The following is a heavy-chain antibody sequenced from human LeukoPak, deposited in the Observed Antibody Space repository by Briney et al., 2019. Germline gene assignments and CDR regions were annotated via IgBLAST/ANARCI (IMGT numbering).Heavy chain of an antibody. D-gene: IGHD6-19*01. CDR2: IYYSGST. CDR1: GGSISSSSYY. Sequence: ETLSLTCTVSGGSISSSSYYWGWIRQPPGKGLEWIGSIYYSGSTYYNPSLKSRVTISVDTSKNQFSLKLSSVTAADTAVYYCARAQASGAGSFDYWGQGTLVTVSS. V-gene: IGHV4-39*07. J-gene: IGHJ4*02. CDR3: ARAQASGAGSFDY.